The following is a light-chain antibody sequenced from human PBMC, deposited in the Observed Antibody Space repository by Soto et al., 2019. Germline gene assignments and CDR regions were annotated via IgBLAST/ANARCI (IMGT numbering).Light chain of an antibody. Sequence: IQMAGSPWPPSVSVGHTVTITRRASQTISSWLAWYQQKPGKAPKVLIYEASSLESGVPSRFSGSGSGTEFTLTISSLQPDDFATYYCQQDNSYSWTFGQGTKVEIK. J-gene: IGKJ1*01. CDR1: QTISSW. V-gene: IGKV1-5*03. CDR2: EAS. CDR3: QQDNSYSWT.